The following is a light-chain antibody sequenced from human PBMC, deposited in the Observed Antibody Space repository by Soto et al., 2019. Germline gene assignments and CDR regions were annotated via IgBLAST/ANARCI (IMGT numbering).Light chain of an antibody. V-gene: IGKV3D-15*01. CDR2: GAS. CDR1: QSVSSN. Sequence: EIVMTQSPATLSVSPGERATLSCRASQSVSSNLAWYQQKPGQAPRLLSYGASTRATGIPARFSGSGSGTEFTLTISSLQSEDFAVYYCQQYNNWPPLTFGQGTRREIK. J-gene: IGKJ5*01. CDR3: QQYNNWPPLT.